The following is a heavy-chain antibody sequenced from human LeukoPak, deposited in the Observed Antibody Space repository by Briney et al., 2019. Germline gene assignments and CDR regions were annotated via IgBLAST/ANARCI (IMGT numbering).Heavy chain of an antibody. V-gene: IGHV3-23*01. CDR2: ISGSGDST. CDR3: AKSRPHYSQSGVYYSLFDY. CDR1: GFTFNSYA. J-gene: IGHJ4*02. Sequence: GGSLRLSCAASGFTFNSYAISWVRQAPGKGLEWVSAISGSGDSTFYADSVRGRFTISRDYSKNTLYLQMNSLRAEDTAIYYCAKSRPHYSQSGVYYSLFDYWGQGTLVTVSS. D-gene: IGHD3-22*01.